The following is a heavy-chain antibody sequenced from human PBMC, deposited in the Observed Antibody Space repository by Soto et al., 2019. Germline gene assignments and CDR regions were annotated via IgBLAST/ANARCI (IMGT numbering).Heavy chain of an antibody. CDR2: IIPMLGMS. Sequence: QVHLVQFGAEVREPESSVKVSCTASGGTFNTHTISWVRQAPGLGLEWMGRIIPMLGMSNSPQKFQGRVSITADKSTSTVYMARTRLTSDDTAVYYCATSYGSGSSHFDSWGQGTLVTVSS. CDR3: ATSYGSGSSHFDS. J-gene: IGHJ4*02. V-gene: IGHV1-69*02. CDR1: GGTFNTHT. D-gene: IGHD3-10*01.